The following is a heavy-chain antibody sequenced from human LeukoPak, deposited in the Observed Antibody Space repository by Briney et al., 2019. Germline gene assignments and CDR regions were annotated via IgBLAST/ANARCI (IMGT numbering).Heavy chain of an antibody. Sequence: SETLSLTCTVSGGSISRSSYYWGWIRQPPGKGLEWIGAVYYSGSIYYNPSLKSRVIISVDTSKNQFSLKLSSVTAADTAVYYCARLPITMFRDASFDIWGQGTMVTVS. J-gene: IGHJ3*02. CDR1: GGSISRSSYY. V-gene: IGHV4-39*01. D-gene: IGHD3-10*01. CDR3: ARLPITMFRDASFDI. CDR2: VYYSGSI.